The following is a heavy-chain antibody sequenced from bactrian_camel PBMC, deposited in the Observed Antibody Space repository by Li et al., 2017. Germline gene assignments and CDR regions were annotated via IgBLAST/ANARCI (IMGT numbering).Heavy chain of an antibody. CDR3: TREDPGAGRAD. V-gene: IGHV3S31*01. CDR2: IHRGGTIT. CDR1: GFTVSAYA. Sequence: DVQLVESGGGLVQPGGSLRLSREASGFTVSAYAMSWVRQAPGKGLEWISVIHRGGTITYYADSVKGRFTISRDDAKNALYLQLNSLKTEDTAMYYCTREDPGAGRADWGQGTQVTVS. J-gene: IGHJ4*01. D-gene: IGHD6*01.